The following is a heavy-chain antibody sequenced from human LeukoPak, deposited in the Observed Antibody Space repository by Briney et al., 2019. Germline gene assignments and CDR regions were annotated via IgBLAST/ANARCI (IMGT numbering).Heavy chain of an antibody. CDR3: AKGSPSNDYDYYGMDV. J-gene: IGHJ6*02. V-gene: IGHV3-23*01. Sequence: PGGSLRLSCAASGFTFSRYAMSWVRQAPGKGLEWVSAISGSGGRTYYADSVKGRFTISRDNSKNTLSLQMNRPRAEDTAVYYCAKGSPSNDYDYYGMDVWGQGTTVTVSS. CDR2: ISGSGGRT. CDR1: GFTFSRYA.